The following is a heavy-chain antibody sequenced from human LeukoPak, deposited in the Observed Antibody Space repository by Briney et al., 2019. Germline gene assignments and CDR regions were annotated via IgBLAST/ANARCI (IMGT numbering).Heavy chain of an antibody. D-gene: IGHD4-23*01. J-gene: IGHJ4*02. CDR2: IWYDGSKK. Sequence: GGSLRLSCAASGFTFSRYGMHWVRRAPGKGLEWVAVIWYDGSKKYYGDSVKGRVTISRDDSKNTLYLQMDSLRGEDTAVYYCARHSTVVSPRAFDYWGQGTLVTVSS. CDR1: GFTFSRYG. CDR3: ARHSTVVSPRAFDY. V-gene: IGHV3-33*01.